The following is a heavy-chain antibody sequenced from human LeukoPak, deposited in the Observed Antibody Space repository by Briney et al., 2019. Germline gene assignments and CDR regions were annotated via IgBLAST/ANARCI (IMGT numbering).Heavy chain of an antibody. J-gene: IGHJ4*02. V-gene: IGHV3-21*01. CDR1: GFTFSSYS. D-gene: IGHD2-2*01. Sequence: GGSLRLSCAASGFTFSSYSMNWVRQAPGKGLEWVSSISSSSSYIYYADSVKGRFTISRDNAKNSLYLQMNSLRAEDTAVYYCAREKAVVPVAPEELWGQGTLVTVSS. CDR2: ISSSSSYI. CDR3: AREKAVVPVAPEEL.